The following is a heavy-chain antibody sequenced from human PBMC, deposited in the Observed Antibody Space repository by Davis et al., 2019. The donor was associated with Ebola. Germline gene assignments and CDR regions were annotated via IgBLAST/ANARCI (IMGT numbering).Heavy chain of an antibody. CDR1: GYSFTSYW. D-gene: IGHD2-21*01. Sequence: PGGSLRLSCKGSGYSFTSYWIGWVRQLPGKGLEWMGIIYPGDSDTRYSPSFQGQVTISADKSISTAYLQWSSLKASDTAMYYCARRRAYCGGDCYSWYFDLWGRGTLVTVSS. J-gene: IGHJ2*01. CDR2: IYPGDSDT. V-gene: IGHV5-51*01. CDR3: ARRRAYCGGDCYSWYFDL.